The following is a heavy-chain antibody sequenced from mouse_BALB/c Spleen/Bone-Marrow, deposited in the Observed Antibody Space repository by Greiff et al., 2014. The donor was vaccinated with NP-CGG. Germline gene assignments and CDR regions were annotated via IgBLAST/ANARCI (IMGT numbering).Heavy chain of an antibody. CDR1: GFNIKDTY. CDR2: IDPANGNT. Sequence: EVNVVESGAELVKPGASVKLSCTASGFNIKDTYIYWVKQRPEQGLEWVGRIDPANGNTKYDPKFQGKATIAADTSSNTAYLQLSSLTSEAASVYACAIGYYDYLFALDYWGHGTSATVSS. D-gene: IGHD5-5*01. CDR3: AIGYYDYLFALDY. J-gene: IGHJ4*01. V-gene: IGHV14-3*02.